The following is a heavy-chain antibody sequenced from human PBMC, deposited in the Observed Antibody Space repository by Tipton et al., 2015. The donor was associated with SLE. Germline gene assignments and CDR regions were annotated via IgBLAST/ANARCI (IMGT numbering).Heavy chain of an antibody. CDR2: ISHSGST. V-gene: IGHV4-34*01. Sequence: TLSLTCAVYGGSFSGYYWSWIRQPPGKGLEWIGEISHSGSTNYNPSLKSRVTISLDTSKNQFSLKLRSVTAADTAVYYCARVVVECTSISCYNFDSWGQGTLVTVSS. CDR1: GGSFSGYY. D-gene: IGHD2-2*01. J-gene: IGHJ4*02. CDR3: ARVVVECTSISCYNFDS.